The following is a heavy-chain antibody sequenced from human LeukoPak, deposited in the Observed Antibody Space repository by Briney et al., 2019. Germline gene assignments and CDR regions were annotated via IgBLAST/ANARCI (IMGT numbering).Heavy chain of an antibody. CDR1: GGSISSYY. D-gene: IGHD2-15*01. CDR2: IYYSGST. V-gene: IGHV4-59*01. J-gene: IGHJ6*02. CDR3: ARDKVVAATHSNHYYYYYGMDV. Sequence: SGPGLVKPSETLSLTCTVSGGSISSYYWSWIRQPPGKGLEWIGYIYYSGSTNYNPSLQSRVTISVDTSKNQFSLKLSSVTAADTAVYYCARDKVVAATHSNHYYYYYGMDVWGQGTTVTVSS.